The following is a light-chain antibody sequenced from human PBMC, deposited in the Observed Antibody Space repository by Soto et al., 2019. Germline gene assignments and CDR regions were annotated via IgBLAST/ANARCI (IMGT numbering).Light chain of an antibody. CDR3: SSYTSFKTLV. CDR1: SSDVGGYKH. J-gene: IGLJ1*01. V-gene: IGLV2-14*01. Sequence: QSALTQPASVSGSPGQSITISCIGTSSDVGGYKHVSWYQQHPGTAPKVLIYGVTIRPSGVSNRFSGSKSGYTASLTISGLQSEDEADYYCSSYTSFKTLVFGTGTKVTVL. CDR2: GVT.